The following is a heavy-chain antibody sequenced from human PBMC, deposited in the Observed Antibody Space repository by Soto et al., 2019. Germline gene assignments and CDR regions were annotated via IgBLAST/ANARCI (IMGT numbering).Heavy chain of an antibody. CDR2: IIPIFGTA. CDR1: GGTFSSYA. J-gene: IGHJ4*02. D-gene: IGHD6-25*01. Sequence: QVQLVQSGAEVKKPGSSVKVSGKASGGTFSSYAISWVRQAPGQGLEWMGGIIPIFGTANYAQKFQSRVTITADDSTSPEYMELSSLRSEDKDGYYWARDPAGLSPSWGQGTLVTVSS. V-gene: IGHV1-69*01. CDR3: ARDPAGLSPS.